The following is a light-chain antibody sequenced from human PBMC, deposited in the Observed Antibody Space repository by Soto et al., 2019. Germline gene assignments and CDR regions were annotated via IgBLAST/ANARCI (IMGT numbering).Light chain of an antibody. CDR2: GVS. CDR3: NSFTSSSTWV. V-gene: IGLV2-14*01. J-gene: IGLJ3*02. CDR1: NSDVGTYNY. Sequence: QSALTQPASVSGSPGQSITISCTGTNSDVGTYNYVSWYQQHPGKAPKLMVYGVSDRPSGVSNRFSGSKSGNTASLTISGLQAEDEADYYCNSFTSSSTWVFGGGTKVTVL.